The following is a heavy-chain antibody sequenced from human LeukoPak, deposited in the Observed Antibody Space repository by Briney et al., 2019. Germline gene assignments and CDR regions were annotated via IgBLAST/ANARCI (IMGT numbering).Heavy chain of an antibody. CDR3: ARVVTAAADALDY. J-gene: IGHJ4*02. V-gene: IGHV3-21*01. D-gene: IGHD6-13*01. CDR2: ISSSSSYI. CDR1: GFSFGGYW. Sequence: GGSLRLSCVASGFSFGGYWMSWVRQAPGKGLEWVSSISSSSSYIYYADSVKGRFTISRDNAKNSLYLQMNSLRAEDTAVYYCARVVTAAADALDYWGQGTLVTVSS.